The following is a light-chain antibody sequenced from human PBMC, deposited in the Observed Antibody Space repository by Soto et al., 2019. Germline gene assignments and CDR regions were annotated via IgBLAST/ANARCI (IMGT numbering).Light chain of an antibody. Sequence: AIRMTQSPSSLSASTGDRVTISCRASQGISSYLAWYQKKPGKAPKFLIYAAPTLQSGAPSRFSGSGSGTEFALTISSLQPEDSATYYCQQLKSYPLTFGGGTKVDIK. V-gene: IGKV1-8*01. J-gene: IGKJ4*01. CDR2: AAP. CDR3: QQLKSYPLT. CDR1: QGISSY.